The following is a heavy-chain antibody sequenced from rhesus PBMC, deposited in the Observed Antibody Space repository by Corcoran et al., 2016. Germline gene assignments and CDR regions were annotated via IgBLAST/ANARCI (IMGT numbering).Heavy chain of an antibody. D-gene: IGHD5-24*01. J-gene: IGHJ4*01. CDR1: GVSISTYW. CDR2: INGNSGST. Sequence: QVPLQESGPGLVTPSETLSLPCAVSGVSISTYWWICIRPPHGKGLEGSGEINGNSGSTYYNPSLKSRVSISKDASKNQFSLKLTSVTAADTAVYYCARYSGYNKGYYFDYWGQGVLVTVSS. V-gene: IGHV4-80*01. CDR3: ARYSGYNKGYYFDY.